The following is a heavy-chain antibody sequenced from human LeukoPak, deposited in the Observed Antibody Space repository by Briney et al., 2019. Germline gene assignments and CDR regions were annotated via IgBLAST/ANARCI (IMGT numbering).Heavy chain of an antibody. D-gene: IGHD5-12*01. J-gene: IGHJ4*02. V-gene: IGHV3-53*01. CDR1: GFTVSSNY. CDR2: IYSGGDT. CDR3: ARASGYSGYDPFDY. Sequence: QAGGSLRLSCAASGFTVSSNYMSWVRQAPGKGLEWVSVIYSGGDTYYADSVKGRFTISRDNSKNTLYPQMNTLRAEDTAVYYCARASGYSGYDPFDYWGQGTLVTVPS.